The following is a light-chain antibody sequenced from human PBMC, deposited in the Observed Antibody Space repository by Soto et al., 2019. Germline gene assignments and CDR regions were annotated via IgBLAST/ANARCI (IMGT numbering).Light chain of an antibody. V-gene: IGKV1-27*01. CDR1: QGINNH. CDR2: AAS. J-gene: IGKJ1*01. Sequence: DIQMTQSPSSLAASVGDRVIITCRASQGINNHLAWYQQKPGKVPKLLIYAASTFQSGVPSRFSGSGSGTDFTLTISSLQPEDVATYYCQKSNSAWTFGQGTKVEIK. CDR3: QKSNSAWT.